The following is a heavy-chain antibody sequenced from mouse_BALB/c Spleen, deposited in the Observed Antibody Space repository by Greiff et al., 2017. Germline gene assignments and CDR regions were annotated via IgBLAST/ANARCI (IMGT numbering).Heavy chain of an antibody. J-gene: IGHJ2*01. CDR3: AREYFDY. Sequence: EVMLVESGGGLVQPGGSRKLSCAASGFTFSDYGMAWVRQAPGKGPEWVAFISNLAYSIYYADTVTGRFTISRENAKNTLYLEMSSLRSEDTAMYYCAREYFDYWGQGTTLTVSS. CDR2: ISNLAYSI. CDR1: GFTFSDYG. V-gene: IGHV5-15*02.